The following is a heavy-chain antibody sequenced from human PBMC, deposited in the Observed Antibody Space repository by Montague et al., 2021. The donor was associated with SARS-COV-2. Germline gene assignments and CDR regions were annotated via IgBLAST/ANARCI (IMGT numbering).Heavy chain of an antibody. V-gene: IGHV4-39*02. CDR2: FSYSGST. CDR1: GGSVSSNRDS. CDR3: ARRGSCSNWFDP. J-gene: IGHJ5*02. Sequence: SETLSLTCTVSGGSVSSNRDSWGWIRQPPGRGLEWIGTFSYSGSTYTHPSLNNRVTISRDTSRNHFSLKLTSVTTADTAVYYCARRGSCSNWFDPWGQGTLVTVSS. D-gene: IGHD2-15*01.